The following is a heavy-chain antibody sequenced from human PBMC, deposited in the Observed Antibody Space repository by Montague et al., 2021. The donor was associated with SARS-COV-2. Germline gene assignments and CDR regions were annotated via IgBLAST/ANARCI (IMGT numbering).Heavy chain of an antibody. J-gene: IGHJ4*02. Sequence: ETLSLTCAVYGGSLSGFYWTWIRQAPGKGLEWVGEITHGGSTSXSPAPKSRLTISLDTSKNQFSLKLDSVTAADTATYYCARSHDYRGNDYFDSWGQGAPVIVSS. V-gene: IGHV4-34*01. CDR3: ARSHDYRGNDYFDS. CDR1: GGSLSGFY. CDR2: ITHGGST. D-gene: IGHD4-23*01.